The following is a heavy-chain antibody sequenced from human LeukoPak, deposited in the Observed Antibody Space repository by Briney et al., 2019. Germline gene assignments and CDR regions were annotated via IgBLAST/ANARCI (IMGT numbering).Heavy chain of an antibody. CDR1: GFSISSDYH. CDR2: IYSGST. CDR3: ARQTRDGYSYGPGVY. V-gene: IGHV4-38-2*02. J-gene: IGHJ4*02. Sequence: PSETLSLTCTVSGFSISSDYHWGWIRQPPGKGLEWIGTIYSGSTYYNPSLKSRFTISLDTSKNQFSLKLSSVTAADTAVYYCARQTRDGYSYGPGVYWGQGTLVTVSS. D-gene: IGHD5-18*01.